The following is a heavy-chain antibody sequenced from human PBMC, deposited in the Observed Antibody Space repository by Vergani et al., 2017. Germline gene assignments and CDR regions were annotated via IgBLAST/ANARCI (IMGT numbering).Heavy chain of an antibody. Sequence: QVQLVESGGGVVQPGRSLRLSCAASGFTFSSYGMHWVRQAPGKGLEWVAVIWYDGSNNYYADSVKGRFTISRDNSKNTLYLQMNSLRAEDTAVYYCAKDRSSSWFAFDIWGQGTMVTVSS. J-gene: IGHJ3*02. CDR1: GFTFSSYG. CDR2: IWYDGSNN. CDR3: AKDRSSSWFAFDI. V-gene: IGHV3-33*06. D-gene: IGHD6-13*01.